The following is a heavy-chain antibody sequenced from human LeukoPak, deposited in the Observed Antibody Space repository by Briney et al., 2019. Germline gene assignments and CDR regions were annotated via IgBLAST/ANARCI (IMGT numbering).Heavy chain of an antibody. CDR1: GATFSNHV. V-gene: IGHV1-69*01. J-gene: IGHJ5*02. CDR3: ATTSYDYDRSAYWLGRFDT. CDR2: LAPISGTT. D-gene: IGHD3-22*01. Sequence: SVKVSCKASGATFSNHVINWVREPPGQGLGWMGGLAPISGTTNYAQKFRGRLTITEDDSTSTAYLKLSSLRSEDTSIYSCATTSYDYDRSAYWLGRFDTWGQGTLVTVSS.